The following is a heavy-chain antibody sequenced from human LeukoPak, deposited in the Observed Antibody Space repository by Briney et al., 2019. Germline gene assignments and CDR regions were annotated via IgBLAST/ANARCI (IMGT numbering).Heavy chain of an antibody. CDR3: ARAQRDYSYDSSGIMGN. CDR2: ISYDGTKK. D-gene: IGHD3-22*01. Sequence: GGSLRLSCAASGFTFSSYEMNWVRQAPGKGLEWVAVISYDGTKKYYADSVKGRFTISRDNSKNTLYLQMNSLRAEDTAVYYCARAQRDYSYDSSGIMGNWGQGALVTVSS. V-gene: IGHV3-30*04. CDR1: GFTFSSYE. J-gene: IGHJ4*02.